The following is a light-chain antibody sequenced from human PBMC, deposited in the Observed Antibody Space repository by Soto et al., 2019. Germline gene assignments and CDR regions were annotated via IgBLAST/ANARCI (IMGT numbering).Light chain of an antibody. CDR2: NNN. CDR1: SSNIANNN. Sequence: QPVLTQPPSESGTPGQTVTISCSGSSSNIANNNGVNWYQQVPGTAPKLLITNNNQRPSGVPDRFSGSKSGTSAFLAISGLQSEDEADYYCGTWDDSLRGPVFGGGTKLTVL. J-gene: IGLJ2*01. V-gene: IGLV1-44*01. CDR3: GTWDDSLRGPV.